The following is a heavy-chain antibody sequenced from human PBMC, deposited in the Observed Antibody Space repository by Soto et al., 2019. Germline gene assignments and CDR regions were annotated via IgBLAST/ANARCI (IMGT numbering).Heavy chain of an antibody. CDR1: GFTFTSCA. D-gene: IGHD1-7*01. Sequence: GALRLSCAASGFTFTSCAMSWVRQAPGKGLEWVSAISGTAGNTHHADSVKGRLTISRDISKNTLYLQMNSLRAEDTAVYYCAKGDWDYIAGHFDYWGQGTLVTVSS. CDR3: AKGDWDYIAGHFDY. V-gene: IGHV3-23*01. J-gene: IGHJ4*02. CDR2: ISGTAGNT.